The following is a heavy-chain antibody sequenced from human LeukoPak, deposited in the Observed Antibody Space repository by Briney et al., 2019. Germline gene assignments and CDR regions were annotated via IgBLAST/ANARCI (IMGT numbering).Heavy chain of an antibody. V-gene: IGHV1-46*01. Sequence: ASVKVSCKASGYTFTSYYMHWVRQAPGQGLEWMGIINPSGGSTSYAQKFQGRVTITADKSTSTAYMELSSLRSEDTAVYYCARGYYGSGSCFTWGQGTLVTVSS. CDR2: INPSGGST. D-gene: IGHD3-10*01. CDR1: GYTFTSYY. CDR3: ARGYYGSGSCFT. J-gene: IGHJ4*02.